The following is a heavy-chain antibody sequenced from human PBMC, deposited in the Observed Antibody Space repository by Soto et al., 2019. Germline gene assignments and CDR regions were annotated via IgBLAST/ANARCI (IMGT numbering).Heavy chain of an antibody. CDR3: ARGAFDGGGNSPAGWFAP. CDR2: IIPNDGGT. Sequence: QVQLVQSGAEVKKPGASVKISCKASGYSFTDHYIHWIRQAPGQGLEWMGWIIPNDGGTKYAQKFQHGINMPGATPITTASRDLRRRSCDDPAVYYGARGAFDGGGNSPAGWFAPWGQGTLVTVSS. CDR1: GYSFTDHY. V-gene: IGHV1-2*02. J-gene: IGHJ5*02. D-gene: IGHD1-26*01.